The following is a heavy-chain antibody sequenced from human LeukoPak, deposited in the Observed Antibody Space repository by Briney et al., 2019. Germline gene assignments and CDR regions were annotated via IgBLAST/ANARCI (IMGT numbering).Heavy chain of an antibody. CDR3: ARDALLHFYGSGSYSENACDF. J-gene: IGHJ3*01. D-gene: IGHD3-10*01. CDR1: GFTFSSYA. CDR2: ISYDGSNK. V-gene: IGHV3-30*04. Sequence: GGSLRLSCAASGFTFSSYAIHWVREDPGEGLEWGALISYDGSNKYYADSVKGRFTLSRDNSKNTLYLHMRSLRAEDTAMYYCARDALLHFYGSGSYSENACDFWGQGTMVTVSS.